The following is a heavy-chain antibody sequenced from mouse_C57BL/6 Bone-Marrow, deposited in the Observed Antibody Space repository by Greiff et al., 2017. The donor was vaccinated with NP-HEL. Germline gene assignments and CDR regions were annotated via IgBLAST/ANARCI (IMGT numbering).Heavy chain of an antibody. CDR3: ARDYGSSYWYFDV. Sequence: QVQLQQSGPELVKPGASVKISCKASGYAFSSSWMNWVKQRPGKGLEWIGRIYPGDGDTNYNGKFKGKATLPADKSSSPAYMQLSSLTSEDSAVYFCARDYGSSYWYFDVWGTGTTVTVSS. CDR1: GYAFSSSW. D-gene: IGHD1-1*01. V-gene: IGHV1-82*01. CDR2: IYPGDGDT. J-gene: IGHJ1*03.